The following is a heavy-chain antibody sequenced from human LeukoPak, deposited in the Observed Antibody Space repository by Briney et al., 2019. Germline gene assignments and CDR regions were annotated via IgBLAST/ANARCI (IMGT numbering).Heavy chain of an antibody. Sequence: SETLSLTCAVYGGSFSDYYWSWIRQPPGKGLEWLGEVNYRGSTNYNPSLKSRVTISEDTSKNQFSLKVFSVTAADTAVYYCARGRVVITPPRPPFDFWGQGTLVTVSS. CDR2: VNYRGST. J-gene: IGHJ4*02. CDR3: ARGRVVITPPRPPFDF. V-gene: IGHV4-34*01. D-gene: IGHD3-22*01. CDR1: GGSFSDYY.